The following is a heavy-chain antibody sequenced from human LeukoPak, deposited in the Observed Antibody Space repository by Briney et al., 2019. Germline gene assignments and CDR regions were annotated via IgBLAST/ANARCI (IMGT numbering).Heavy chain of an antibody. V-gene: IGHV3-23*01. CDR2: ISGSGGST. CDR3: AKGGPYSYDISGYLLVDY. J-gene: IGHJ4*02. D-gene: IGHD3-22*01. CDR1: GFTLSSYA. Sequence: GGSLRLSCAASGFTLSSYAMSWVRQAPGKGLEWVSGISGSGGSTYYADSVKGRFTISRDNSKNTLYLQMNSLRAEDTAVYYCAKGGPYSYDISGYLLVDYWGQGTLVTVSS.